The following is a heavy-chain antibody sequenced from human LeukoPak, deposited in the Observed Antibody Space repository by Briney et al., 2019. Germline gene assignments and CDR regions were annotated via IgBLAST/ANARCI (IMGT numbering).Heavy chain of an antibody. D-gene: IGHD6-6*01. CDR3: TSHPIEYSSSAGQFY. J-gene: IGHJ4*02. CDR1: GFTFSGSA. Sequence: GGSLRLSCATSGFTFSGSAMHWVRQASGKGLEWVGRIRSKANSYATAYAASVKGRFTISRDDSKNTAYLQMNSLKTEDTAVYYCTSHPIEYSSSAGQFYWGQGTLVTVSS. CDR2: IRSKANSYAT. V-gene: IGHV3-73*01.